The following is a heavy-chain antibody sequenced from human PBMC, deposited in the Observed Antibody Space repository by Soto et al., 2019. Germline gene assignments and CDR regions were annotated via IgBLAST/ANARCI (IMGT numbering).Heavy chain of an antibody. V-gene: IGHV3-9*01. Sequence: GGSLRLSCAASGFSFDDYAIHWVRQAPGKGLEWVSGINWNSGSIGYAESVKGRFTISRDNAKNSLYLQMNSLRAEDTAVYYCARPTVYGDYDFPDYGYAFDIWGQGTMVTVSS. J-gene: IGHJ3*02. CDR2: INWNSGSI. CDR1: GFSFDDYA. D-gene: IGHD4-17*01. CDR3: ARPTVYGDYDFPDYGYAFDI.